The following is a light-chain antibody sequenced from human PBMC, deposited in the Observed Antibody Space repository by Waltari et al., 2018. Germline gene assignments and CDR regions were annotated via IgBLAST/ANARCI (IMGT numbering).Light chain of an antibody. V-gene: IGLV2-14*03. CDR2: DVS. J-gene: IGLJ2*01. Sequence: QSALTQPASVSGSPGQSITISCTGTSSDVGGYNYVSWYQQHPGKAPKLMIYDVSKRASGVFNRFSGSKSGNTASLTISGLQAEDEADYYCSSYTSSGTLRVFGGGTKLTVL. CDR1: SSDVGGYNY. CDR3: SSYTSSGTLRV.